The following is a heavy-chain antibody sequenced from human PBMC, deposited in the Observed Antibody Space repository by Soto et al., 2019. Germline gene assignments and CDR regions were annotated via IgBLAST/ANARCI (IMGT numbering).Heavy chain of an antibody. CDR1: GFTFSTYS. J-gene: IGHJ1*01. D-gene: IGHD3-22*01. CDR2: ISSSGNTI. CDR3: ARDYYGGSGHYEGVGYFLH. V-gene: IGHV3-48*02. Sequence: HPGGSLRLSCAASGFTFSTYSMNWVRQAPGKGLEWVSYISSSGNTIYYADSMKGRFTIPRENAKNSLYLQMNSLRYENTAVYYCARDYYGGSGHYEGVGYFLHWGQGTLVTVSS.